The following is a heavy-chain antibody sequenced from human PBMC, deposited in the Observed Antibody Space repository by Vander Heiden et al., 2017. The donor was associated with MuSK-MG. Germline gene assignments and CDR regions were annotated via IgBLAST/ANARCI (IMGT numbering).Heavy chain of an antibody. Sequence: QVQLVESGGGVVQPGRSLRLSCAASGFTFSSYGMDWVRQAPGKGLEWVAVIWYDGSNKYYADSVKGRFTISRDNSKNTLYLQMNSLRAEDTAVYYCAGPYGDYVGDAFDIWGQGTMVTVSS. V-gene: IGHV3-33*01. D-gene: IGHD4-17*01. J-gene: IGHJ3*02. CDR1: GFTFSSYG. CDR2: IWYDGSNK. CDR3: AGPYGDYVGDAFDI.